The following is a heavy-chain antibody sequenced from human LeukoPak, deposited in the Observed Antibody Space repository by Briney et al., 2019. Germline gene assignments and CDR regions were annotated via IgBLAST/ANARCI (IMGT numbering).Heavy chain of an antibody. D-gene: IGHD3-10*01. J-gene: IGHJ5*01. V-gene: IGHV3-7*03. CDR2: IKQGGREE. CDR3: ARDNGGWFGS. Sequence: PGGSLRLSCVASEFIFSDYWMSWVRQAPGKGLEWVANIKQGGREEKYVGSVKGRFANSRDDAKSTLYLQMDSLSGDDTAVYYCARDNGGWFGSWGRGTLVTVSS. CDR1: EFIFSDYW.